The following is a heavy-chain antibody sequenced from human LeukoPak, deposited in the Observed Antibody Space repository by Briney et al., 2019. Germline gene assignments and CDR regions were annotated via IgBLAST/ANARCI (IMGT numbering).Heavy chain of an antibody. CDR3: AKDTLGYCSGGICYNY. Sequence: QTGGSLRLSCAASGFTFSSYAMTWVRQAPGKGLEWVSGISGSGGGTYYTDSVKGRFTISRDNSKNTLYLQMNSLRAEDTAVYYCAKDTLGYCSGGICYNYWGQGTLVTVSS. J-gene: IGHJ4*02. CDR1: GFTFSSYA. D-gene: IGHD2-15*01. V-gene: IGHV3-23*01. CDR2: ISGSGGGT.